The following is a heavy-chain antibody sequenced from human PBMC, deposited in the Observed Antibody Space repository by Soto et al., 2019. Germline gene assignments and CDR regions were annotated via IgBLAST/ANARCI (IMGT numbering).Heavy chain of an antibody. CDR2: INAGNGDT. Sequence: ASVKVSCKASRYSFTTYALHWVRQAPGQRLGWMGWINAGNGDTKYSEKFQGRVTITRDTSANTAYMELSSLRSEDTSVYYCARDPGTGAALRAYHFDYWGQGTLVTVS. D-gene: IGHD1-1*01. CDR3: ARDPGTGAALRAYHFDY. J-gene: IGHJ4*02. V-gene: IGHV1-3*01. CDR1: RYSFTTYA.